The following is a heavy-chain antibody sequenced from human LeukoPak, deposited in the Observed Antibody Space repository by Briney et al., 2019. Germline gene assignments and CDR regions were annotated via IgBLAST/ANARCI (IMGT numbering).Heavy chain of an antibody. J-gene: IGHJ6*02. D-gene: IGHD6-13*01. Sequence: SQTLSLTCTVSGGSISSGGYHWSWIRQHPGKGLEWIGYIYYSGSTYYNPSLKSRVTISVDTSKNQFSLKLSSVTAADTAVYYCARGMAYGSSSWYSDNPYYYYYGMDVWGQGTTVTVSS. CDR2: IYYSGST. CDR1: GGSISSGGYH. V-gene: IGHV4-31*03. CDR3: ARGMAYGSSSWYSDNPYYYYYGMDV.